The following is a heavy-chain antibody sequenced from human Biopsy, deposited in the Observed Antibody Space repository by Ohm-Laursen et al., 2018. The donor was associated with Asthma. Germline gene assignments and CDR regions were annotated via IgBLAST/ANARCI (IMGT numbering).Heavy chain of an antibody. V-gene: IGHV3-33*01. J-gene: IGHJ5*02. CDR3: AREKVIESRGFQNWFDP. Sequence: SLRLSCAASGFTFSRHALHWVRQAPDKGLEWVAGIYYDGSRKYYTESVKGRFTISRDNSKNRLYLEMASLRAEDTAVYYCAREKVIESRGFQNWFDPWGQGTLVHVSS. CDR1: GFTFSRHA. CDR2: IYYDGSRK. D-gene: IGHD3-16*02.